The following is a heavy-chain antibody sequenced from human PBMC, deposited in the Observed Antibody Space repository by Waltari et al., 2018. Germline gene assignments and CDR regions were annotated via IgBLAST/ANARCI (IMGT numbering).Heavy chain of an antibody. CDR3: ATYIGASIGTAAFDV. CDR1: DFSITSNRPY. V-gene: IGHV4-39*01. D-gene: IGHD5-12*01. Sequence: HLQLQESGPGLLKPSETLSLTCSVSDFSITSNRPYWVWIRQPPGQGLEWIGTLSYSGATYSSPSLKSRVTISGDTSKNQLSLILGSVTAADTAVYYCATYIGASIGTAAFDVWGQGTMVTVSA. J-gene: IGHJ3*01. CDR2: LSYSGAT.